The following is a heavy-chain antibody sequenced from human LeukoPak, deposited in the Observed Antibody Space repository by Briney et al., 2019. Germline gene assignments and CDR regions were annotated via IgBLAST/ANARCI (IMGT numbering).Heavy chain of an antibody. Sequence: PSGTLSLTCAVSGGSISSSNWWSWVRQPPGKGLEWIGEIYHSGSTNYNPSLKSRVTISVDKSKNQFSLKLSSVTAADTAVYYCAGDNYYDSSGIGVYWGQGTLVTVSS. V-gene: IGHV4-4*02. CDR2: IYHSGST. CDR1: GGSISSSNW. CDR3: AGDNYYDSSGIGVY. D-gene: IGHD3-22*01. J-gene: IGHJ4*02.